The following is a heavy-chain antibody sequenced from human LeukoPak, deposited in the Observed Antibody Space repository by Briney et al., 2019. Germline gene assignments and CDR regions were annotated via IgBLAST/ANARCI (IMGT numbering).Heavy chain of an antibody. J-gene: IGHJ4*02. D-gene: IGHD6-19*01. CDR3: AKGVSSGWSKLDY. CDR2: IKHDGSEK. CDR1: GFTFSRYW. V-gene: IGHV3-7*03. Sequence: GGSLRLSCAASGFTFSRYWMNWVRQAPGKGLEGVANIKHDGSEKYYVDSVKGRITISRDNSKNTLYLQMNSLRAEHTAIYYCAKGVSSGWSKLDYWGQGTLVTVSS.